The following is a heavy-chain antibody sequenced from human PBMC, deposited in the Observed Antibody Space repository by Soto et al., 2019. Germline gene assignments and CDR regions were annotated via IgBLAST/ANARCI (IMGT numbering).Heavy chain of an antibody. Sequence: QVQLQQWGAGLLKPSETLSLTCVVYGGSFSNYYWSWIRQPPGKGLEWIGETNLSGSTNYNPSLKSRVAISVDTSKHQFSLKMSSVTAADTAVFYCARGRYYDSGALDYWGRGTLVTVSS. V-gene: IGHV4-34*01. CDR1: GGSFSNYY. J-gene: IGHJ4*02. CDR3: ARGRYYDSGALDY. D-gene: IGHD3-22*01. CDR2: TNLSGST.